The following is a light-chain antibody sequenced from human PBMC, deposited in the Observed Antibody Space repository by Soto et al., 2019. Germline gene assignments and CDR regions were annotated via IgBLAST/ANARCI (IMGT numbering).Light chain of an antibody. CDR3: AAWDDSLNAWV. V-gene: IGLV1-44*01. J-gene: IGLJ3*02. CDR2: SNN. Sequence: QSVLTQPPSASGTPGQRVTISCSGSSSNIGTNTVTWYQQLPGTAPKLLIYSNNLRPSGVPDRFSGSKSGTSASLAISGLQSEDEADYYCAAWDDSLNAWVFGGGTKLTVL. CDR1: SSNIGTNT.